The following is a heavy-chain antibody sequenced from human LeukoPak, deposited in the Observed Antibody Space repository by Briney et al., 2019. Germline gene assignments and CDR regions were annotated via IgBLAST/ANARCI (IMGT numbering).Heavy chain of an antibody. Sequence: AASVKVSCKASGYTFTSYAMNWVRQAPGQGLEWMGWISAYNGNTNYAQKLQGRVTMTTDTSTSTAYMELRSLRSDDTAVYYCARVTMLAEDGDAFDIWGQGTMVTVSS. J-gene: IGHJ3*02. CDR3: ARVTMLAEDGDAFDI. V-gene: IGHV1-18*01. CDR2: ISAYNGNT. D-gene: IGHD2-2*01. CDR1: GYTFTSYA.